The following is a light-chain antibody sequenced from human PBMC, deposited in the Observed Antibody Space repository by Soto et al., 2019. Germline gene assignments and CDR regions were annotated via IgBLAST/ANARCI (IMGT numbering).Light chain of an antibody. CDR1: RSNIGSNY. CDR2: RNN. J-gene: IGLJ2*01. CDR3: AAWDDGLSGVI. Sequence: QSVLTQPPSASGTPGQRVTISCSGSRSNIGSNYVYWYQQLPGTAPKLLIYRNNQRPSGVPDRFSGSKSGTSASLAISGLRSEDEADYYCAAWDDGLSGVIFGGGTKLTVL. V-gene: IGLV1-47*01.